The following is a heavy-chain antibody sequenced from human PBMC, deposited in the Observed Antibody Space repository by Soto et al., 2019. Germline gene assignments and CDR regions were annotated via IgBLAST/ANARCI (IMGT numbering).Heavy chain of an antibody. V-gene: IGHV3-23*01. Sequence: GGSLRLSCVASGFTFSNYAMSWVRQAPGKGPEWVSGTDSGGVSTYYADSVKGRFTISRDNSKNTLYLQMNSLRVEDTALYYCSKGRANRSKCFDHWGRGTLVTVSS. CDR2: TDSGGVST. CDR3: SKGRANRSKCFDH. CDR1: GFTFSNYA. J-gene: IGHJ5*02.